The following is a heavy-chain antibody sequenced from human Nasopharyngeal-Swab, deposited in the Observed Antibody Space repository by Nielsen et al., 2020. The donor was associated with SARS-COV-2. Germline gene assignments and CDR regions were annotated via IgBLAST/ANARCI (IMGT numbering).Heavy chain of an antibody. CDR2: INPSGGST. Sequence: WVRQAPGQGLEWMGIINPSGGSTSYAQKFQGRVTMTRDTSTSTVYTELSSLRSEDTAVYYCARDLVCSGGSCYRYYYYYGMDVWGQGTTVTVSS. V-gene: IGHV1-46*01. CDR3: ARDLVCSGGSCYRYYYYYGMDV. D-gene: IGHD2-15*01. J-gene: IGHJ6*02.